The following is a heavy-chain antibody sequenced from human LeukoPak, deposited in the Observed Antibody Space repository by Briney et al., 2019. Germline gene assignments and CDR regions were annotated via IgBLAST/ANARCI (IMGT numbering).Heavy chain of an antibody. CDR1: GYSFTDYY. J-gene: IGHJ4*02. V-gene: IGHV1-2*02. D-gene: IGHD6-13*01. CDR2: INPHSGGR. Sequence: ASVKVSCKASGYSFTDYYIHWVRQAPGQGLEWMGWINPHSGGRNLAQKFQGRVTMTRDTSITTAYLELSGLTSDDTAMYYCAKVRDRLSSFYPAAWGQGTLVSVSS. CDR3: AKVRDRLSSFYPAA.